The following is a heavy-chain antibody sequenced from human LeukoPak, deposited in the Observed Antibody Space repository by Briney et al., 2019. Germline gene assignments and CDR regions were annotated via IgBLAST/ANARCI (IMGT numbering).Heavy chain of an antibody. D-gene: IGHD2-15*01. V-gene: IGHV1-69*05. CDR3: ARDAGFDIVVVVAATPDQWFDP. J-gene: IGHJ5*02. CDR1: GGTFSSYA. CDR2: IIPIFGTA. Sequence: ASVKVSCKASGGTFSSYAISWVRQAPGQGLEWMGRIIPIFGTANYAQKFQGRVTITTDESTSTAYMELSSLSSEDTAVYYCARDAGFDIVVVVAATPDQWFDPWGQGTLVTVPS.